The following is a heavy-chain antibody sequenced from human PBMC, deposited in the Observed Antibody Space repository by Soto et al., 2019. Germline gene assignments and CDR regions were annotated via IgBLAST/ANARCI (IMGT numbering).Heavy chain of an antibody. V-gene: IGHV4-34*01. D-gene: IGHD3-3*01. CDR2: INHSGST. CDR1: GGSFSGYY. J-gene: IGHJ3*02. Sequence: KPSETLSLTCAVYGGSFSGYYWSWIRQPPGKGLEWIGEINHSGSTNYNPSLKSRVTISVDTSKNQFSLKLSSVTAADTAVYYCARRITIFGVVISLGSAFDIWGQGTMVTVSS. CDR3: ARRITIFGVVISLGSAFDI.